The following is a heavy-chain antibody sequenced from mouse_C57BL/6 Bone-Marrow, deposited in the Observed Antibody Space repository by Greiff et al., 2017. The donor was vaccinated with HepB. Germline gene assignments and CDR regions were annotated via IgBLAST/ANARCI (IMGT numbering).Heavy chain of an antibody. CDR2: INPNYGTT. D-gene: IGHD4-1*01. J-gene: IGHJ3*01. CDR1: GYSFTDYN. Sequence: EVKVVESGPELVKPGASVKISCKASGYSFTDYNMNWVKQSNGKSLEWIGGINPNYGTTSYNQKFKGKATLTVDQSSSTACMQLNSLPSEDSAVYYCASELGPFAYWGQGTLVTVSA. CDR3: ASELGPFAY. V-gene: IGHV1-39*01.